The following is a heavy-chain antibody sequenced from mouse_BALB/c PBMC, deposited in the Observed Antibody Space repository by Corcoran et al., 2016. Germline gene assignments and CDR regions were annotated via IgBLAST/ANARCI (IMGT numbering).Heavy chain of an antibody. D-gene: IGHD1-1*01. J-gene: IGHJ2*01. CDR2: IWWDDDK. CDR3: ARRAYYGSSYNLDY. Sequence: QVTLKESGPGIWKPSQTLSLTRSFSGVSLSTCGMGVGRIRQPSGKGLEWLAHIWWDDDKYYNPSLKSQLTNSKDTSRNQVFLKITSVDTEDTATYYCARRAYYGSSYNLDYLGQGTTLTVS. V-gene: IGHV8-8*01. CDR1: GVSLSTCGMG.